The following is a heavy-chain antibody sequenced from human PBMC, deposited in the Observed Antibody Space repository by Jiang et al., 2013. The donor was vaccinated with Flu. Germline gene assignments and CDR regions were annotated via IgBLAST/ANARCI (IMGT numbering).Heavy chain of an antibody. D-gene: IGHD3-10*01. J-gene: IGHJ4*02. V-gene: IGHV4-39*07. CDR3: ARHEPSGTGSYYRSFDY. CDR2: GVT. Sequence: GVTYHDPSLKSRLTISIDTSKNQFSLKVNSVTAADTAVYYCARHEPSGTGSYYRSFDYWGQGILVTVSS.